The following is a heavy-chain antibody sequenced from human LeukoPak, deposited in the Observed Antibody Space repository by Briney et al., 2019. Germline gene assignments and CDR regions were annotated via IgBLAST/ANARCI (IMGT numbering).Heavy chain of an antibody. CDR3: AKDGPSSGWSRGDFDY. V-gene: IGHV3-23*01. D-gene: IGHD6-19*01. CDR2: ISGSGVST. CDR1: GFTFSSYA. Sequence: PGGSLRLSCAASGFTFSSYAMSWVRQAPGKGLEWVSSISGSGVSTFYADSVKGRFTISRDNSENTLLLRLNSLRAEDTALYYCAKDGPSSGWSRGDFDYWGQGSLVTVSS. J-gene: IGHJ4*02.